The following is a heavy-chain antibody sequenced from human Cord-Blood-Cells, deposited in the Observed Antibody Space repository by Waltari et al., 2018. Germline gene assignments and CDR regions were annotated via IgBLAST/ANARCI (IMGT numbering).Heavy chain of an antibody. J-gene: IGHJ6*02. D-gene: IGHD6-19*01. CDR3: ARCGVIAVAGTDYYYGMDV. CDR1: RGTFSSYA. CDR2: IIPIFGTA. V-gene: IGHV1-69*01. Sequence: RGTFSSYAISWVRQAPGQGLEWMGGIIPIFGTANYAQKFQGRVTITADESTSTAYMELSSLRSEDTAVYYCARCGVIAVAGTDYYYGMDVWGQGTTVTVSS.